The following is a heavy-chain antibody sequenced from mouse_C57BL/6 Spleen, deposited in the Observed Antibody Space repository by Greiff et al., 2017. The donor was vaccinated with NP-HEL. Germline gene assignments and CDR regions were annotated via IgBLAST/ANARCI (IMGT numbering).Heavy chain of an antibody. CDR3: ARGNYYSSSYEWYFDV. J-gene: IGHJ1*03. Sequence: QVQLKESGAELVKPGASVKMSCKASGYTFTTYPIEWMKQNHGKSLEWIGNFHPYNDDTKYNEKFKGKATLTVEKSSSTVYLELSRLTSDDSAVYYCARGNYYSSSYEWYFDVWGTGTTVTVSS. D-gene: IGHD1-1*01. V-gene: IGHV1-47*01. CDR1: GYTFTTYP. CDR2: FHPYNDDT.